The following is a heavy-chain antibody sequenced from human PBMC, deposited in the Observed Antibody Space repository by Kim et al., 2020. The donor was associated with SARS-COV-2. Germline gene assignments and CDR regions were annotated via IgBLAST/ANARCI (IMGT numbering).Heavy chain of an antibody. Sequence: YADSVKGGFTPSRDNSKNSRYLQMNSLGAEDTALYYCAKQGIGSGSYLDYWGQGTLVTVSS. D-gene: IGHD3-10*01. V-gene: IGHV3-43D*03. J-gene: IGHJ4*02. CDR3: AKQGIGSGSYLDY.